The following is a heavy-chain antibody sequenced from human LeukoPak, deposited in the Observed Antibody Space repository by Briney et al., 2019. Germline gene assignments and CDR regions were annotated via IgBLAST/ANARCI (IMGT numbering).Heavy chain of an antibody. CDR2: IKYDASST. CDR1: GFTFSSHW. J-gene: IGHJ4*02. CDR3: ARGATYAYYQDY. D-gene: IGHD1-26*01. Sequence: GGSLRLSCADSGFTFSSHWMHWVRQAPGKGLVWVSRIKYDASSTSYADSVKGRFTISRDNAKNTMYLQMNSLRAEDTAVYYCARGATYAYYQDYWGQGTLVTVSS. V-gene: IGHV3-74*01.